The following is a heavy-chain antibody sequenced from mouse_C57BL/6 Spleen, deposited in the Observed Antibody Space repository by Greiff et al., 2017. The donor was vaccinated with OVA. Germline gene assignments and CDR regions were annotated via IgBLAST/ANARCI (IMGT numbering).Heavy chain of an antibody. CDR3: ARVTTVVATDY. J-gene: IGHJ2*01. D-gene: IGHD1-1*01. V-gene: IGHV1-80*01. Sequence: QVQLQQSGAELVKPGASVKISCKASGYAFSSYWMNWVKQRPGKGLEWIGQIYPGDGDTNYNGKFKCKATLTADKSSSTAYMQRSSLTSEDSAVYFCARVTTVVATDYWGQGTTLTVSS. CDR1: GYAFSSYW. CDR2: IYPGDGDT.